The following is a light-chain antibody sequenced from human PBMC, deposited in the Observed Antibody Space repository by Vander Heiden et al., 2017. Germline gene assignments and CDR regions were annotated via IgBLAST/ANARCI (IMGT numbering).Light chain of an antibody. V-gene: IGLV1-40*01. Sequence: QSVLTQPPSVSGAPGQRVTISCTGSSPNIGAGYDVHGYQQLPGTAPKLLIYGNSNRPSGVPDRFSGSKSGTSASLAITGLQAEDEADYYCQSYDSSLPGEVFGGGTKLTVL. J-gene: IGLJ2*01. CDR3: QSYDSSLPGEV. CDR1: SPNIGAGYD. CDR2: GNS.